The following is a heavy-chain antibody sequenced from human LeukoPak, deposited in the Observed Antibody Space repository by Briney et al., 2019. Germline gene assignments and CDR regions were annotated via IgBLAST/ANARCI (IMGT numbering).Heavy chain of an antibody. CDR2: MNPNSGNT. Sequence: ASVKVSCKASGYTFTSYDINWVRQATGQGLEWMGWMNPNSGNTGYAQKFQGRVTITRNTSISTAYMELSSLRSEDTAVYYCARATPYFYDSSGFYYDVFDIWGKGTMAPVS. CDR1: GYTFTSYD. CDR3: ARATPYFYDSSGFYYDVFDI. V-gene: IGHV1-8*03. J-gene: IGHJ3*02. D-gene: IGHD3-22*01.